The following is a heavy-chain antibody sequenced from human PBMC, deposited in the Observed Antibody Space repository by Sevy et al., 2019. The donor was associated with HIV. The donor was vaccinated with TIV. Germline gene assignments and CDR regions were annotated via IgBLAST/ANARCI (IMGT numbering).Heavy chain of an antibody. CDR1: GDSITSNTYY. Sequence: SETLSLTCTVSGDSITSNTYYGAWIRQAPGKGLEWIGSIYYSGNTYYNPSLKSLVTISVDTSKNQFSLELSSVTAADTAVYYCARNIAVLLKWFDPWGQGTLVTVSS. D-gene: IGHD6-19*01. CDR3: ARNIAVLLKWFDP. V-gene: IGHV4-39*01. J-gene: IGHJ5*02. CDR2: IYYSGNT.